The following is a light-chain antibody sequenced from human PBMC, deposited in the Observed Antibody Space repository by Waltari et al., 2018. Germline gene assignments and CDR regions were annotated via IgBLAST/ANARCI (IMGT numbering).Light chain of an antibody. CDR1: QGINNY. V-gene: IGKV1-33*01. Sequence: DIQMTQSPSSLSASVGDRVNITCRASQGINNYLSWYQQKPGKAPKPLIYSASSLETGVPSRFSGSRSGTDYTLTISSLQPEDIATYYCQQYSNSPFTFGPGTKLDI. CDR2: SAS. J-gene: IGKJ3*01. CDR3: QQYSNSPFT.